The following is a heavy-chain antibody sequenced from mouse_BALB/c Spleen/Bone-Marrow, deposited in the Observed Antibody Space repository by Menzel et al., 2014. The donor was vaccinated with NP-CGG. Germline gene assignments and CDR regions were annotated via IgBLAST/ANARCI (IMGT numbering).Heavy chain of an antibody. V-gene: IGHV2-6-7*01. J-gene: IGHJ4*01. D-gene: IGHD2-4*01. CDR3: ARDSFLITRALDF. Sequence: VQRVESGPGLVAPSQSLSITCTVSGFSLTGYGVSWVRQPPGKGLEWLGMIWGDGSTDYNSALKSRLNISKDNSKSQVFLKMNSLQTDDTARYYCARDSFLITRALDFWGQGTSVTVSP. CDR1: GFSLTGYG. CDR2: IWGDGST.